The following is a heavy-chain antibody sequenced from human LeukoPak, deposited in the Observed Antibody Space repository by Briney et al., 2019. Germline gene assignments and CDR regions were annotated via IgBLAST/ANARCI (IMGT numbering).Heavy chain of an antibody. J-gene: IGHJ5*02. D-gene: IGHD2-15*01. CDR2: IYYSGST. CDR1: GGSISSGGYS. CDR3: ARDAPSCSGGSCYSFDP. Sequence: SETLSLTCAVSGGSISSGGYSWSWIRQPPGKGLEWIGHIYYSGSTNYNPSLKTRVTISVDTSKTPFSLKLSSVTAADTAVYYCARDAPSCSGGSCYSFDPWGQGTLVTVSS. V-gene: IGHV4-61*08.